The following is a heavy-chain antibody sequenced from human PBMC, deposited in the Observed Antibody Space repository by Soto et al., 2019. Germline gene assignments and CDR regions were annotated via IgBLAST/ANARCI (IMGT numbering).Heavy chain of an antibody. V-gene: IGHV3-23*01. J-gene: IGHJ4*02. CDR3: AKDAIMVSSSFNYFDF. CDR1: GFIPSSYA. Sequence: GGSLRLSCVVSGFIPSSYAMSWVRQAPGKGLEWVSGISGSGGATSYADSVKGRFTISRDNSKNTLYLQMNSLSAEDTAIYYCAKDAIMVSSSFNYFDFWGQGALVTASS. D-gene: IGHD6-13*01. CDR2: ISGSGGAT.